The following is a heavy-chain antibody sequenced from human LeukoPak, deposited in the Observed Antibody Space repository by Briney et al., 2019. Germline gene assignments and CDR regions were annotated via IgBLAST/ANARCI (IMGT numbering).Heavy chain of an antibody. V-gene: IGHV3-15*01. J-gene: IGHJ1*01. CDR3: AKHIYGVVSIQQ. Sequence: GGSLRLSCAASGFTFRDAWMTWVRQAPGKGLEWVGRIRSKTDGGTTDYAVSVQGRFTISRDDSKDTLYLQMSSLKTEDTAVYYCAKHIYGVVSIQQWGQGTLVTVSS. CDR2: IRSKTDGGTT. D-gene: IGHD3-3*01. CDR1: GFTFRDAW.